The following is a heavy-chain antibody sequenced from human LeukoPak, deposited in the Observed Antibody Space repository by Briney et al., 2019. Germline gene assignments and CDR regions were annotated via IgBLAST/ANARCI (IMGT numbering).Heavy chain of an antibody. Sequence: GGSLRLSCAASGFTPSNAWMSWVRPAPGKGLERGCRIKGKTDGETTAYAAPVKGRFAISRDDSKNTVYLQMNSLKTEDTAVYYCTTYCSGASCFFFDNWGQGTLVTVSS. J-gene: IGHJ4*02. CDR3: TTYCSGASCFFFDN. CDR1: GFTPSNAW. CDR2: IKGKTDGETT. V-gene: IGHV3-15*01. D-gene: IGHD2-15*01.